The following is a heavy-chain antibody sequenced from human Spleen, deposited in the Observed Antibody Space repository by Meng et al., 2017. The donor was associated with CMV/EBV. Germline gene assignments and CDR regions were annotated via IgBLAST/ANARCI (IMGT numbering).Heavy chain of an antibody. CDR1: NSA. Sequence: NSAMHWVRQAPGKGLEWVAFIRHDGNKKYVADSVKGRFTISRDNSMNTLYLEMNSLRPEDTAKYYCAKDIRYCTTTSCYPLFYFDYWGHGTLVTVSS. V-gene: IGHV3-30*02. CDR3: AKDIRYCTTTSCYPLFYFDY. D-gene: IGHD2-2*01. J-gene: IGHJ4*01. CDR2: IRHDGNKK.